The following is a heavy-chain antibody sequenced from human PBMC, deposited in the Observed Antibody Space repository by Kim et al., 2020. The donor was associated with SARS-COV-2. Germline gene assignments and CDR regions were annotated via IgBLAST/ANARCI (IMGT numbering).Heavy chain of an antibody. Sequence: GGSLRLSCAASGFTVSSNYMSWVRQAPGKGLEWVSVIYSGGSTYYADSVKGRFTISRDNSKNTLYLQMNSLRAEDTAVYYCARHSKQWLTLEFDYWGQGTLVTVSS. CDR2: IYSGGST. CDR1: GFTVSSNY. J-gene: IGHJ4*02. CDR3: ARHSKQWLTLEFDY. D-gene: IGHD6-19*01. V-gene: IGHV3-53*01.